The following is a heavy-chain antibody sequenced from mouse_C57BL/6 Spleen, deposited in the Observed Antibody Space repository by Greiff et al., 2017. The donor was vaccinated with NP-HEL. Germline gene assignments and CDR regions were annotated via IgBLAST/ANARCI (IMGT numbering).Heavy chain of an antibody. J-gene: IGHJ2*01. Sequence: EVHLVESGGGLVKPGGSLKLSCAASGFTFSDYGMHWVRQAPEKGLEWVAYISSGSSTIYYADTVKGRFTITRDNAKNTLFLQMTSLRSEDTAMYYCARSAGTRRFDYWGQGTTLTVSS. D-gene: IGHD4-1*01. CDR2: ISSGSSTI. CDR3: ARSAGTRRFDY. CDR1: GFTFSDYG. V-gene: IGHV5-17*01.